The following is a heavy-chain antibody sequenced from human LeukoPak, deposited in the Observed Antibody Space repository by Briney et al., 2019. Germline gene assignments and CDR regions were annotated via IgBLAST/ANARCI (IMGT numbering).Heavy chain of an antibody. Sequence: GGSLRLSCAASGLTFSSYAMSWVRQAPGKGLEWVSVISGSGGSTYYADSVKGRFTISRDNSKNTLYLQMNSLGAEDTAVYYCAKDVERSGYYLFDYWGQGTLVTVSS. CDR1: GLTFSSYA. D-gene: IGHD3-22*01. CDR2: ISGSGGST. V-gene: IGHV3-23*01. J-gene: IGHJ4*02. CDR3: AKDVERSGYYLFDY.